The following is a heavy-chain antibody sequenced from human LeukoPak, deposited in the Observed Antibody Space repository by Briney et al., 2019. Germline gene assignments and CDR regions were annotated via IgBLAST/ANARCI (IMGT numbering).Heavy chain of an antibody. CDR1: GFTFTSDA. CDR2: ISYDGSNK. Sequence: GGSLRLSCVASGFTFTSDAMNWVRQAPGKGLEWVAVISYDGSNKYYADSVKGRFTISRDNSRNTLYLQMNSLRAEDTAVYYCAKDSGWPFDYWGQGTLVTVSS. V-gene: IGHV3-30*04. D-gene: IGHD6-19*01. CDR3: AKDSGWPFDY. J-gene: IGHJ4*02.